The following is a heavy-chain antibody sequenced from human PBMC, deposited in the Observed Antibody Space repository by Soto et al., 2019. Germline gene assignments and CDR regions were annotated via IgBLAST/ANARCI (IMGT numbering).Heavy chain of an antibody. Sequence: GGSLRLSCATSGFTFSDHYMDWVRQAPGKGLEWVGRTRNKANSYTTEYAASVNGRFTISRDDSKNSLYLQMNSLKTEDTAVYYCARAVPGLAVAAYYWVHGT. V-gene: IGHV3-72*01. CDR3: ARAVPGLAVAAYY. CDR1: GFTFSDHY. J-gene: IGHJ4*01. CDR2: TRNKANSYTT. D-gene: IGHD6-19*01.